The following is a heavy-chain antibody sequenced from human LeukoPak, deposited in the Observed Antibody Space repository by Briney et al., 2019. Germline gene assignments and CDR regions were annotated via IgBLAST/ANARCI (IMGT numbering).Heavy chain of an antibody. CDR1: GGSFSGYY. D-gene: IGHD3-22*01. CDR2: INHSGST. Sequence: SETLSLTCAVYGGSFSGYYWSWIRQPPGKRLEWIGEINHSGSTNYNPSLKSRVTISVDTSKNQFSLKLSSVTAADTAVYYCARRPARYYYDSSLSSQFDYWGQGTLVTVSS. CDR3: ARRPARYYYDSSLSSQFDY. V-gene: IGHV4-34*01. J-gene: IGHJ4*02.